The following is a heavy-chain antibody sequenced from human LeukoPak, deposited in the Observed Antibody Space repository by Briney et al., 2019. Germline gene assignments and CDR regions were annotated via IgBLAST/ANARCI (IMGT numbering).Heavy chain of an antibody. CDR3: ARDNSIGGRGWWFDP. J-gene: IGHJ5*02. Sequence: GASVKVSCKASGYTFTSYGISWVRQAPGQGLEWMGLINPSGTSTIYAEKFQGRIIMTRDMSTTTDYMELNSLRSDDTAVYYCARDNSIGGRGWWFDPWGQGTLVTVSS. CDR1: GYTFTSYG. D-gene: IGHD4-23*01. CDR2: INPSGTST. V-gene: IGHV1-46*01.